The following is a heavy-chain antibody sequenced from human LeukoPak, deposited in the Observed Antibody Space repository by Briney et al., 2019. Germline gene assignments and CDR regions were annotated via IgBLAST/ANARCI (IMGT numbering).Heavy chain of an antibody. V-gene: IGHV3-66*01. Sequence: GGSLRLSCAVSGFTVSSNYMSWVRQAPGKGLEWVSVIYSGGSTYYADSVKGRFTISRDNSKNSLYLQMNSLRDEDTAVYYCAREIHCSSTRCYSYYYGMDVWGQGTTVTVSS. CDR3: AREIHCSSTRCYSYYYGMDV. CDR1: GFTVSSNY. CDR2: IYSGGST. D-gene: IGHD2-2*01. J-gene: IGHJ6*02.